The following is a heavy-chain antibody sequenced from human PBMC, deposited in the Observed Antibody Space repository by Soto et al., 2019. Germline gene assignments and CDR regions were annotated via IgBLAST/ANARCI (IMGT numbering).Heavy chain of an antibody. CDR1: GYTFTSYY. J-gene: IGHJ4*02. CDR2: INPSGGST. D-gene: IGHD5-12*01. V-gene: IGHV1-46*01. CDR3: ARDVGYSGYDPRGYFDY. Sequence: QVQLVQSGAEVKKPGASVKVSCKASGYTFTSYYMHWVRQAPGQGLEWMGIINPSGGSTSYAQKFQGRVTMTRDTSTSTVYIERSSLRSEDTAVYYCARDVGYSGYDPRGYFDYWGQGTLVTVSS.